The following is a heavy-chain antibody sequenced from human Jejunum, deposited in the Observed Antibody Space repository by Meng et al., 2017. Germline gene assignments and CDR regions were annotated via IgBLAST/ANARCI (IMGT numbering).Heavy chain of an antibody. D-gene: IGHD3-22*01. J-gene: IGHJ4*02. CDR2: ISSSSTYI. CDR3: TRDYYDSSRYYYD. Sequence: GGSLRLSCAASGFPFSRYNMNWVRLAPGKGLEWVSSISSSSTYIYYADSVKGRFTISRDNARNSLSLQMNSLRAEDTAVYYCTRDYYDSSRYYYDWGQGTRVTVSS. CDR1: GFPFSRYN. V-gene: IGHV3-21*06.